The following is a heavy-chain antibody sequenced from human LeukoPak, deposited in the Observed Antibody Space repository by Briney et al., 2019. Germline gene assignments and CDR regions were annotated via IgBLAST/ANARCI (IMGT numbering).Heavy chain of an antibody. CDR1: GYTFTSYG. D-gene: IGHD2-15*01. CDR3: ARTSPRLYCSGGSCYGGDFDY. J-gene: IGHJ4*02. CDR2: ISAYNGNT. Sequence: GASVKVSCKASGYTFTSYGISWVRQAPGQGLEWMGWISAYNGNTNYAQKLQGRVTMTTDTSTSTAYMELRSLRSDDTAVYYCARTSPRLYCSGGSCYGGDFDYWGQGTLVTVSS. V-gene: IGHV1-18*01.